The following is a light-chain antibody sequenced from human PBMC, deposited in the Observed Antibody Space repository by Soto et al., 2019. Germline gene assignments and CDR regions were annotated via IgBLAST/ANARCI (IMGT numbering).Light chain of an antibody. CDR2: EVS. Sequence: QSALTQPPSASGSPGQSVTISCTGTSSDVGGYNYVSWYQQHPGKAPKLMIYEVSKRPSGVPDRFSGSKSGNTASLTVSGLKAEDEADYYCSSYAGSNNFVFGTGNKLTVL. CDR1: SSDVGGYNY. J-gene: IGLJ1*01. V-gene: IGLV2-8*01. CDR3: SSYAGSNNFV.